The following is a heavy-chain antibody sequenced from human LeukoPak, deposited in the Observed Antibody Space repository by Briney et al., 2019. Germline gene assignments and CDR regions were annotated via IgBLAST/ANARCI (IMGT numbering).Heavy chain of an antibody. J-gene: IGHJ4*02. CDR3: ATHGYSELRYFDWSTNE. D-gene: IGHD3-9*01. V-gene: IGHV3-7*01. CDR1: GFTFSSYW. Sequence: GGSLRLSCAASGFTFSSYWMSWVRQAPGKGLEWVANIKQDGSEKYYVDSVRGRFTISRDNAKKSLYLQMDSLRAEDTAVYYCATHGYSELRYFDWSTNEWGQGTLVTVSS. CDR2: IKQDGSEK.